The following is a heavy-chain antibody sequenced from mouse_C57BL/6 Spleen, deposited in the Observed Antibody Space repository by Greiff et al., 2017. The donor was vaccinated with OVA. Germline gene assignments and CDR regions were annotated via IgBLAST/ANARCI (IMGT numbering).Heavy chain of an antibody. V-gene: IGHV1-82*01. CDR2: IYPGDGDT. CDR1: GYAFSSSW. CDR3: ARGDYGVGFAY. J-gene: IGHJ3*01. D-gene: IGHD1-2*01. Sequence: QVQLQQSGPELVKPGASVKISCKASGYAFSSSWMNWVKQRPGKGLEWIGRIYPGDGDTNYNGKFKGKATLTADKSSSTAYMQLSSLTSEDSAVYCCARGDYGVGFAYWGQGTLVTVSA.